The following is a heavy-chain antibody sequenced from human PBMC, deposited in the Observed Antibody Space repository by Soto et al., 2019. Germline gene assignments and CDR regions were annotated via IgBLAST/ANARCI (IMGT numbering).Heavy chain of an antibody. CDR1: GFTFSSYG. Sequence: QVQLVESGGGVVQPGRSLRLSCAASGFTFSSYGMHWVRQAPGKGMEWVAVIWYDGSNKYYADYVKDRFTVSRDNSKNTMDLQINSLRAKGTAWYYCARDRYSYGPPWYFFDCWGQVTLVSVSS. D-gene: IGHD5-18*01. V-gene: IGHV3-33*01. CDR2: IWYDGSNK. CDR3: ARDRYSYGPPWYFFDC. J-gene: IGHJ4*02.